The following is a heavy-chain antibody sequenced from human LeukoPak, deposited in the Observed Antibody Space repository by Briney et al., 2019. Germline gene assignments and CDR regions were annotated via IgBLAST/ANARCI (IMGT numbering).Heavy chain of an antibody. CDR1: GGSISSSSYY. D-gene: IGHD6-19*01. Sequence: SETLSLTCTVSGGSISSSSYYWSWIRQPPGKGLEWIGEINHSGSTNYNPSLKSRVTISVDTSKNQFSLKLSSVTAADTAVYYCARRIYSSDRSYYFDYWGQGTLVTVSS. J-gene: IGHJ4*02. V-gene: IGHV4-39*07. CDR2: INHSGST. CDR3: ARRIYSSDRSYYFDY.